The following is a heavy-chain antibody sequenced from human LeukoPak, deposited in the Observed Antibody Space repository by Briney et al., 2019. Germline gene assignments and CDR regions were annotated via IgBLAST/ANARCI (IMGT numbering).Heavy chain of an antibody. V-gene: IGHV3-53*05. D-gene: IGHD7-27*01. J-gene: IGHJ6*02. CDR2: IYSGGST. CDR1: GFTVSSNY. Sequence: GGSLRPSCAASGFTVSSNYMSWVRQAPGKGLEWVSVIYSGGSTYYADSVKGRFTISRDNSQNTLYLQMNSLRPEDTAAYYCANALTGDPRLLDPLMDVWGPGTTVIVSS. CDR3: ANALTGDPRLLDPLMDV.